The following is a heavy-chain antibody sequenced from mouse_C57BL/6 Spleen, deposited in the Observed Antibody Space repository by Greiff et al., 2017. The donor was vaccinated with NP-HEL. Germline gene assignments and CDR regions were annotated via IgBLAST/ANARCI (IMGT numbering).Heavy chain of an antibody. J-gene: IGHJ4*01. CDR3: AREGSSGYDAMDY. D-gene: IGHD3-2*02. CDR1: GYTFTSYW. Sequence: QVQLQQPGAELVRPGTSVKLSCKASGYTFTSYWMHWVKQRPGQGLEWIGVIDPSDSYTNYNQKFKGKATLTVDTSSSTAYMQLSSLTSEDSAVYYCAREGSSGYDAMDYWGQGTSVTVSS. V-gene: IGHV1-59*01. CDR2: IDPSDSYT.